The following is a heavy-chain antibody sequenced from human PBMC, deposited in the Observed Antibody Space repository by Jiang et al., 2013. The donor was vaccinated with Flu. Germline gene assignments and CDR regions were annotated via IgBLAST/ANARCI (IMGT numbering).Heavy chain of an antibody. V-gene: IGHV3-48*03. D-gene: IGHD5-24*01. Sequence: VQLVESGGGLGQSGGSLRLSCAASGFTFINYEMNWVRQAPGKGLEWVSYISSSGSTIYYADSVKGRFTISRDNAKNSLYLQMNSLRAEDTAVYYCARGRRDGYNFYYYYALDVWGQGTTVTVSS. CDR3: ARGRRDGYNFYYYYALDV. CDR1: GFTFINYE. J-gene: IGHJ6*02. CDR2: ISSSGSTI.